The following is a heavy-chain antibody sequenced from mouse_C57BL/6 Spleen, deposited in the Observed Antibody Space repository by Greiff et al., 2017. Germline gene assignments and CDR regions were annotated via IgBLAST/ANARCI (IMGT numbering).Heavy chain of an antibody. Sequence: VQLQQPGAELVRPASSVKLSCKASGYTFTSYWMDWVKQRPGQGLEWIGNIYPSDSETHYNQKFKDKATLTVDKSSSTAYMQLSSLTSEDSAVYYCARWGNYYFDYWGQGTTLTVSS. J-gene: IGHJ2*01. D-gene: IGHD2-1*01. V-gene: IGHV1-61*01. CDR1: GYTFTSYW. CDR2: IYPSDSET. CDR3: ARWGNYYFDY.